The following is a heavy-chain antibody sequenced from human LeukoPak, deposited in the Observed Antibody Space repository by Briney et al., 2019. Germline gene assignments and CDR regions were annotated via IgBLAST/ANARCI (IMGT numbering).Heavy chain of an antibody. CDR1: GGTFSSYA. J-gene: IGHJ4*02. CDR3: ATDYVGTAMVDVGY. CDR2: IIPIFGTA. V-gene: IGHV1-69*05. D-gene: IGHD5-18*01. Sequence: SVKVSCKASGGTFSSYAISWVRQAPGQGLEWMGRIIPIFGTANYAQKFQGRVTITTDESTSTAYMELSSLRSEDTAVYYCATDYVGTAMVDVGYWGQGTPVTVSS.